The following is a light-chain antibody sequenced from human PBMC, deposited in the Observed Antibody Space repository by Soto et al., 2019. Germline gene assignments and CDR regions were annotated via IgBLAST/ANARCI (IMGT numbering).Light chain of an antibody. V-gene: IGLV2-14*03. CDR1: SSDVGGYNY. CDR3: SSYTNSGTYV. Sequence: QAVVTQPASVSGSPGQSITFSCTGTSSDVGGYNYVSWYQQHPGKAPKLMIYDVTNRPSGVSNRFSGSKSGNTASLTISGLQAEDEADYYCSSYTNSGTYVFGTGTKLTVL. CDR2: DVT. J-gene: IGLJ1*01.